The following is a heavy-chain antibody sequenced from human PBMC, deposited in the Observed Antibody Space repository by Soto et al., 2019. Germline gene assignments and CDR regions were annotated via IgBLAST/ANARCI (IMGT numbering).Heavy chain of an antibody. D-gene: IGHD3-10*01. V-gene: IGHV3-48*01. J-gene: IGHJ6*03. Sequence: GGSLRLSCAASGFTFSSYSMNWVRQAPGKGLEWVSYISSSSSTIYYADSVKGRFTISRDNAKNSLYLQMNSLRAEDTAVYYCARGRWFGELINYYYYYMDVWGKGTTVTVSS. CDR1: GFTFSSYS. CDR3: ARGRWFGELINYYYYYMDV. CDR2: ISSSSSTI.